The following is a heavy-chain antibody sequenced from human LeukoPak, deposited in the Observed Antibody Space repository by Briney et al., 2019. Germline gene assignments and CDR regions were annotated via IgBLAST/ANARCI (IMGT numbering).Heavy chain of an antibody. J-gene: IGHJ3*02. CDR3: ARVGYPPRAFDI. D-gene: IGHD6-13*01. V-gene: IGHV4-30-4*08. Sequence: YWIGWVRQMPGKGLEWIGYIYYSGSTYYNPSLKSRVTLSVDTSKNQFSLKLSSVTAADTAVYYCARVGYPPRAFDIWGQGTMVTVSS. CDR1: Y. CDR2: IYYSGST.